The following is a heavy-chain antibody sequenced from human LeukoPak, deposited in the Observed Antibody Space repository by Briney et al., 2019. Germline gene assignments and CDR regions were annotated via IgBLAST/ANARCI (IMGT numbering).Heavy chain of an antibody. V-gene: IGHV3-48*03. D-gene: IGHD4-23*01. CDR3: ARDKYGGNSNAFDI. CDR1: GFTFSSYE. CDR2: ISSSGSTI. J-gene: IGHJ3*02. Sequence: GGSLRLSCAASGFTFSSYEMNWVRQAPGKGLEWVSYISSSGSTIYYADSVKGRFTISRDNAKNSLYLQMNSVRAEDTAVYYCARDKYGGNSNAFDIWGQGTLVAVSS.